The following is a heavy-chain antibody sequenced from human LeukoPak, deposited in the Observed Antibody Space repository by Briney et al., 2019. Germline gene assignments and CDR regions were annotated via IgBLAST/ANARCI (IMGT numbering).Heavy chain of an antibody. J-gene: IGHJ4*02. CDR3: ATLPYYYDSSGSYYFDY. D-gene: IGHD3-22*01. CDR2: ISGSSGST. V-gene: IGHV3-23*01. CDR1: GFSFSSYA. Sequence: GGSLRLSCAASGFSFSSYAMSWVRQAPGKGLEWVSGISGSSGSTYYADSVKGRFTISRDNSKNTLYLQMNSLRVEDTAVYYCATLPYYYDSSGSYYFDYWGQGTLVTVSS.